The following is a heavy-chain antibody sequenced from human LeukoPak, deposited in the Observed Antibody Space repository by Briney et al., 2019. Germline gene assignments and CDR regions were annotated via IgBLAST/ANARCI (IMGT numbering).Heavy chain of an antibody. Sequence: VASVKVSCKNSGYTFTSYDINWVRQATGQGLEWMGWMNPNSGNTGYAQKFQGRVTITADKSTGTAYMELSSLRSEDTAVYYCVRGGGGYQLLFDYWGQGSLVTVSS. D-gene: IGHD2-2*01. V-gene: IGHV1-8*01. J-gene: IGHJ4*02. CDR3: VRGGGGYQLLFDY. CDR2: MNPNSGNT. CDR1: GYTFTSYD.